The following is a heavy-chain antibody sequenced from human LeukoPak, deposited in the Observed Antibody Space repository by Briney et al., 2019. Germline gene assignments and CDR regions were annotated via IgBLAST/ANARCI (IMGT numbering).Heavy chain of an antibody. CDR2: MNPNSGNT. CDR1: GYTFISYD. V-gene: IGHV1-8*01. D-gene: IGHD6-19*01. CDR3: ARPLYSSGWFEVPSEY. J-gene: IGHJ4*02. Sequence: ASVKVSCKASGYTFISYDINWVRQATGQGLEWMGWMNPNSGNTGYAQRFQGRVTMTRDTSMSTAYMELSSLRSDDTAVYYCARPLYSSGWFEVPSEYWGQGTLVTVSS.